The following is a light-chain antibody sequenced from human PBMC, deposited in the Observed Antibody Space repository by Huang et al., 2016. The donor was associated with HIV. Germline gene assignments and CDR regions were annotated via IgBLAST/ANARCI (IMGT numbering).Light chain of an antibody. CDR3: QQFYNMPYT. CDR1: RSLLVASNSKNF. CDR2: RAS. J-gene: IGKJ2*01. Sequence: DILLTQSPDSLAVSLGERATLTCRSSRSLLVASNSKNFLAWYQQKPGQSPKLLMYRASVRESGVPERFTGSGSGTEFTLTIASLQAEDVAVYYCQQFYNMPYTFGRGTRLEI. V-gene: IGKV4-1*01.